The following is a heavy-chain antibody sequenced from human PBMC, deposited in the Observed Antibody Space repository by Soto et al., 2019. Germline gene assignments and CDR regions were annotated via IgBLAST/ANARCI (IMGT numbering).Heavy chain of an antibody. D-gene: IGHD3-22*01. CDR1: GFTFSNAW. Sequence: GGSLRLSCAASGFTFSNAWMNWVRQAPGKGLEWVGRIKSKTDGGTTDYAAPVKGRFTISRDDSKKTLYLQMNSLKTEDTAVYYCTTDREVGDMIVGWGYYGMDVWGQGTTVTVSS. V-gene: IGHV3-15*07. CDR2: IKSKTDGGTT. CDR3: TTDREVGDMIVGWGYYGMDV. J-gene: IGHJ6*02.